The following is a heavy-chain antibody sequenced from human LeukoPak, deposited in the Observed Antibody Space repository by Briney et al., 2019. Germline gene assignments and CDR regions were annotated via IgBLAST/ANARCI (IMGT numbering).Heavy chain of an antibody. J-gene: IGHJ4*02. V-gene: IGHV1-18*01. D-gene: IGHD6-19*01. Sequence: GASVKVSCKVSGYVFGAYGLSWVRQAPDQGLEWLGWIAPYEGDTQYTPKLQDRITLTADTATTTVYMELRSLRSEDAAVYYCAKGEGSGWYSLFDYWGQGTLVTVSS. CDR1: GYVFGAYG. CDR2: IAPYEGDT. CDR3: AKGEGSGWYSLFDY.